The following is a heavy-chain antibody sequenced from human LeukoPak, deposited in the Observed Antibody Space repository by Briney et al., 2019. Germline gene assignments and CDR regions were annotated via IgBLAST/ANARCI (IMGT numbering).Heavy chain of an antibody. CDR2: FYSSGST. D-gene: IGHD2/OR15-2a*01. Sequence: PSETLSLTCTVFGGSITTYSWSSIRQPAGRGLEWIGRFYSSGSTAYNPSLKSRVTMSVDTSKNQVSLKLSSVTAADTAIYYCARDFTSKNWFDTWGQGTLVTVSS. J-gene: IGHJ5*02. CDR1: GGSITTYS. V-gene: IGHV4-4*07. CDR3: ARDFTSKNWFDT.